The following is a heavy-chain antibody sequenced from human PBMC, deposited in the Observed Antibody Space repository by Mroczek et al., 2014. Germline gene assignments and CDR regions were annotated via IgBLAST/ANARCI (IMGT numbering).Heavy chain of an antibody. J-gene: IGHJ6*02. CDR2: IWYDGSNK. CDR1: GFTFSSYG. Sequence: QVQLVQSGGGVVQPGRSLRLSCAASGFTFSSYGMHWVRQAPGKGLEWVAVIWYDGSNKYYADSVKGRFTISRDNSKNTLYLQMNSLRAEDTAVYYCARDSSKLHGSEWGYGMDVWGQGTTVTVSS. CDR3: ARDSSKLHGSEWGYGMDV. D-gene: IGHD3-10*01. V-gene: IGHV3-33*01.